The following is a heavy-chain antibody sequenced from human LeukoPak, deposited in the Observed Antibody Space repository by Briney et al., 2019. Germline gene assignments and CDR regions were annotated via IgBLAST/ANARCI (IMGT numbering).Heavy chain of an antibody. D-gene: IGHD4-23*01. CDR3: ATNPPVVGFDY. CDR2: ISFDGRNK. V-gene: IGHV3-30*03. CDR1: GFTFSNYG. Sequence: PGTSLRLSCEASGFTFSNYGMHWVRQAPGKGLEWVAVISFDGRNKYYADSVKGRFTISRDSSKNTLYLQMNSLRAEDTAVYYCATNPPVVGFDYWGQGTLVTVSS. J-gene: IGHJ4*02.